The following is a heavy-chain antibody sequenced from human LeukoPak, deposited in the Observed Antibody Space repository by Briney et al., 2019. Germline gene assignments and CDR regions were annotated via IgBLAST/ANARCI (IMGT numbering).Heavy chain of an antibody. D-gene: IGHD6-25*01. J-gene: IGHJ3*02. CDR1: GGSISSGGYY. CDR3: ARSAIDAFDI. CDR2: IYNSGST. Sequence: SETLSLTCTVTGGSISSGGYYWSWIRQPPGKGLECIGYIYNSGSTNYNPSLKSRVSISVDTSKNQFSLKLSSVTAADTAVYYCARSAIDAFDIWGQGTMVTVSS. V-gene: IGHV4-61*08.